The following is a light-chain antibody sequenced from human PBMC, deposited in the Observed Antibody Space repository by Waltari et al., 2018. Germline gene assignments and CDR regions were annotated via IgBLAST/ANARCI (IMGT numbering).Light chain of an antibody. Sequence: QSALTQPASVSGSPGQSITISCTGTSSDVGGYNYVSWYQQHPGKAPKLMICEVSNRPSGVSNRFSGSKSGNTASLTISGLQAEDEADYYCSSYSSGSPYVFGTGTKVTVL. J-gene: IGLJ1*01. CDR1: SSDVGGYNY. CDR2: EVS. V-gene: IGLV2-14*01. CDR3: SSYSSGSPYV.